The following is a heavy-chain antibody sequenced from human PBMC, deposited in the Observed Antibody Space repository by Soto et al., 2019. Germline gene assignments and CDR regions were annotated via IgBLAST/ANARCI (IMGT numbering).Heavy chain of an antibody. CDR1: GGSISSGGYY. CDR3: ARGTSKGYCISTSCPNFFDY. D-gene: IGHD2-2*01. J-gene: IGHJ4*02. V-gene: IGHV4-31*03. CDR2: IYYSGST. Sequence: SETLSLTCTVSGGSISSGGYYWSWIRQHPGKGLEWIGYIYYSGSTYYNPSLKSRVTISVDTSKNQFSLKLSSVTAADTAVYYCARGTSKGYCISTSCPNFFDYWGQGTLVTVSS.